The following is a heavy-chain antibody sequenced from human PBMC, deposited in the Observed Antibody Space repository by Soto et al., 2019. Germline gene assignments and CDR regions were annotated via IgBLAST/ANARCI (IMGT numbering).Heavy chain of an antibody. CDR2: IYYSGST. D-gene: IGHD3-3*01. CDR1: GGSISSYY. J-gene: IGHJ6*02. V-gene: IGHV4-59*01. CDR3: ARVRGAILGPSRKYYYYYGMDV. Sequence: SETLSLTCTVSGGSISSYYWSWIRQPPGKGLEWIGYIYYSGSTNYNPSLKSRVTISVDTSKNQFSLKLSSVTAADTAVYYCARVRGAILGPSRKYYYYYGMDVWGQGTTVTVSS.